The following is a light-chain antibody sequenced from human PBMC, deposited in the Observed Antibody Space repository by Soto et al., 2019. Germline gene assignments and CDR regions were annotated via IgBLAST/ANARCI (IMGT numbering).Light chain of an antibody. Sequence: EVVLTQSPGTLSLSRGERVTLSCRASERIYSAYLGWYQQKPGQAPRLLIYGTSSRATGIPDRFSGSGSGTDFTLTISRLETEDFAVFYCQQYGTSEIIFGQGTRLEIK. CDR2: GTS. J-gene: IGKJ5*01. CDR1: ERIYSAY. V-gene: IGKV3-20*01. CDR3: QQYGTSEII.